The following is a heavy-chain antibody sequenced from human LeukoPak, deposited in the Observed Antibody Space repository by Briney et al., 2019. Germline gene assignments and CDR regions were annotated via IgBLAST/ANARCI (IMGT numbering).Heavy chain of an antibody. V-gene: IGHV4-34*01. D-gene: IGHD3-10*01. Sequence: SETLSLTCAVYGGSFSGYYWSWIRQPPGKGLEWIGEINHSGSTNYRPSLKSRVIISVDTSKNQFSLKLSSLTAADTAVYYCAREAEEFLGQSHYYYYMDVWGKGTTVTVSS. CDR1: GGSFSGYY. CDR2: INHSGST. J-gene: IGHJ6*03. CDR3: AREAEEFLGQSHYYYYMDV.